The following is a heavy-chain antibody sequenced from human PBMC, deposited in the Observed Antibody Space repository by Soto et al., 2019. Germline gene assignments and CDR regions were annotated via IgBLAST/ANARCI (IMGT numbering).Heavy chain of an antibody. D-gene: IGHD3-16*01. Sequence: QVQLVESGGGVVQPGRSLRLSCAASGFTFSSYAMHWVRQAPGKGLEWVAVISYDGSNKYYADSVKGRFTISRDNSKNTLYLQMNSLRAEDTAVYYCARNMMAQPFDYWGQGTLVTVSS. CDR2: ISYDGSNK. CDR3: ARNMMAQPFDY. V-gene: IGHV3-30-3*01. J-gene: IGHJ4*02. CDR1: GFTFSSYA.